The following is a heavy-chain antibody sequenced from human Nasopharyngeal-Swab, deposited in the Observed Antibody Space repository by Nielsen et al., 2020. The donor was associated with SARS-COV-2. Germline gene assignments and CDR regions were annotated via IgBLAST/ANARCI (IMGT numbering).Heavy chain of an antibody. V-gene: IGHV1-3*01. CDR1: GYTFTTYA. Sequence: ASVKVSCKASGYTFTTYAIHWVRQAPGQRLEWMAWINAGTGNREYSQKFQGRVTISTDTSASTAYMELGGLTPEDTAVYYCARSGTVGAPGLDYWGQGTLVTVSS. CDR3: ARSGTVGAPGLDY. J-gene: IGHJ4*02. CDR2: INAGTGNR. D-gene: IGHD1-26*01.